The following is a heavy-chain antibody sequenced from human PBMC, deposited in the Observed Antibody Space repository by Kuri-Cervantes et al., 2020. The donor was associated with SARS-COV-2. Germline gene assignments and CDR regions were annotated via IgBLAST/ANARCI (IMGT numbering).Heavy chain of an antibody. CDR3: AIAAAEFFDY. CDR2: IYSGGST. J-gene: IGHJ4*02. CDR1: GFTVSSNY. V-gene: IGHV3-53*01. Sequence: GESLKISCAASGFTVSSNYMSWVRQAPGKGLEWVSVIYSGGSTYNADSVKGRFTISRDNSKNTLYLQMNGLRAEDTAVYYCAIAAAEFFDYWGQGTLVTVSS. D-gene: IGHD6-13*01.